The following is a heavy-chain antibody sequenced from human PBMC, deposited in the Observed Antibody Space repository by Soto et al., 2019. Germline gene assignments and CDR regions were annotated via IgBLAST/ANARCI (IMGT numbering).Heavy chain of an antibody. V-gene: IGHV5-51*01. Sequence: PGESLKISCQCSGYTFSNFWIGWVRQLPGEGLEWMGIIYPGDHETRYSPSFRGKVTISADKSINTAYLQWNSLEASDTAFYFCARSPRSSPYFDYWGQGALVTVSS. CDR1: GYTFSNFW. D-gene: IGHD6-13*01. CDR2: IYPGDHET. J-gene: IGHJ4*02. CDR3: ARSPRSSPYFDY.